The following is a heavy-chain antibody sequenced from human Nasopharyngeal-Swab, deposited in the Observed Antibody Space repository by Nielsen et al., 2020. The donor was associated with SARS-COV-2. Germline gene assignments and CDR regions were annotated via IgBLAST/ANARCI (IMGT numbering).Heavy chain of an antibody. J-gene: IGHJ6*02. D-gene: IGHD6-13*01. CDR2: INPNSGGT. CDR3: AREVLGIAAIGYYGMDV. CDR1: GYTFTGYY. V-gene: IGHV1-2*05. Sequence: ASVKIFCNASGYTFTGYYMHWVRQAPGQGLEWMGRINPNSGGTNYAQKFQGRVTMTRDTSISTAYMELSRLRSDDTVVYYCAREVLGIAAIGYYGMDVWGQGTTVTVSS.